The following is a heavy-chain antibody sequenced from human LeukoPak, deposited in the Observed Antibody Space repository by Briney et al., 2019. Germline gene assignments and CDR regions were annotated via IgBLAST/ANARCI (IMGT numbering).Heavy chain of an antibody. CDR3: ATEPYSGSYYDY. J-gene: IGHJ4*02. V-gene: IGHV3-30-3*01. CDR1: GFTFSSYA. Sequence: GGSLRLSCAASGFTFSSYAMHWVRQAPGKGLEWVAVISYDGSNKYYADSVKGRFTISRDNSKNTLYLQMNSLRAEDTAVYYCATEPYSGSYYDYWGQGTLVTVSS. D-gene: IGHD1-26*01. CDR2: ISYDGSNK.